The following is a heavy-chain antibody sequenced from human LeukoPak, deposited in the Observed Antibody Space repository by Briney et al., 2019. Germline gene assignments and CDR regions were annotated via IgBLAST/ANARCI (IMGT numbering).Heavy chain of an antibody. CDR2: ISRDSAYM. CDR1: GFTFTTYD. Sequence: PGESLTLSCAASGFTFTTYDMNWVRQAPGKGLEWVSYISRDSAYMYLADSVKGRFTISRDNAKNSLYLQMNSLRGEDTAVYYCARDDASTARASGMDVWGKGTTVTVSS. CDR3: ARDDASTARASGMDV. V-gene: IGHV3-21*01. D-gene: IGHD6-6*01. J-gene: IGHJ6*04.